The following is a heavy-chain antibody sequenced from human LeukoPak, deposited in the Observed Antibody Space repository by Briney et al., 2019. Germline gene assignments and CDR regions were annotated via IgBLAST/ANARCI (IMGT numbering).Heavy chain of an antibody. V-gene: IGHV1-18*01. CDR2: ISAYSGYT. CDR1: GYTFTNYG. CDR3: ARDAVSTTTAGGIDY. D-gene: IGHD5/OR15-5a*01. J-gene: IGHJ4*02. Sequence: ASVKVSCKASGYTFTNYGISWVRQAPGQGLEWMGWISAYSGYTHYAQKIQRRVTVTTEASTSTAYMELRSLTSYDTAVYYCARDAVSTTTAGGIDYWGQGTLVTVSS.